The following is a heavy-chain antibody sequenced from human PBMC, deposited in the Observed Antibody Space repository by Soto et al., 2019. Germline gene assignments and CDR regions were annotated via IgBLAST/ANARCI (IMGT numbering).Heavy chain of an antibody. CDR1: GFTFSSYA. J-gene: IGHJ4*02. D-gene: IGHD3-22*01. Sequence: QVQLVESGGGVVQPGRSLRLSCAASGFTFSSYARHWVRQAPGKGLEWVAVLSYDGSNKYYADSVKCRLTSASDNSKNTLYPQMSSMGAEDTAVSYCARGPRGYDRSGYYYFDYWGQGPLVPVS. V-gene: IGHV3-30-3*01. CDR3: ARGPRGYDRSGYYYFDY. CDR2: LSYDGSNK.